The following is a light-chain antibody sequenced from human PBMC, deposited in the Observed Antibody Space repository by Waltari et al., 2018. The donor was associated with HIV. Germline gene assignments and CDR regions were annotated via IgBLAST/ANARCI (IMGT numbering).Light chain of an antibody. V-gene: IGKV1-9*01. Sequence: DIQLTQSPSFLSASVGDRVTISCRASQVLSSYLAWYKQKPRKAPKLLIYASSTLQSGGPSRFSCSGSGTEFTLTLRLLPPEDFATYYCQQLNRYAITFGQGTRLEIK. CDR2: ASS. CDR3: QQLNRYAIT. J-gene: IGKJ5*01. CDR1: QVLSSY.